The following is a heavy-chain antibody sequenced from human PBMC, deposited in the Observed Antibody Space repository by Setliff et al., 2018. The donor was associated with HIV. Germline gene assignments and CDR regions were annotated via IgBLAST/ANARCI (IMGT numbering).Heavy chain of an antibody. V-gene: IGHV4-34*01. CDR3: GRASVVAATSWFDP. CDR1: GGSFSGYY. D-gene: IGHD2-15*01. CDR2: INHSGST. Sequence: PSETLSLTCAVYGGSFSGYYWSWIRQPPGKGLEWIGEINHSGSTNYNPSLKSRVTISVDTSKNQFSLKLSSVTAADTAVYYCGRASVVAATSWFDPWGQGTLVTVSS. J-gene: IGHJ5*02.